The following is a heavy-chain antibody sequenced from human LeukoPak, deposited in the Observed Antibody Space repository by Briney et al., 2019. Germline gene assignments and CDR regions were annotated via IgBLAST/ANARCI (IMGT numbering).Heavy chain of an antibody. CDR2: ISISSTSV. D-gene: IGHD6-13*01. V-gene: IGHV3-48*04. Sequence: GGSLRLSCAASGFNCNSHAMNWVRQAPGKGLEWISYISISSTSVYYADSVKGRFTISRDSAKNSLYLQMNSLRAEDTAMYYCARDNLAAAGDDNFDLWGQGTMVTASS. J-gene: IGHJ3*01. CDR1: GFNCNSHA. CDR3: ARDNLAAAGDDNFDL.